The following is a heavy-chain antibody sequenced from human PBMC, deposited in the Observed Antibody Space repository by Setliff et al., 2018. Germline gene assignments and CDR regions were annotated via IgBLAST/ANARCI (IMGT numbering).Heavy chain of an antibody. CDR1: GLTFTTCA. Sequence: GGSLRLSCAASGLTFTTCAMTWVRQAPGKGLEWLASINPDGSEKYYVDSVKGRFTISRDNAKNSLSLQMNSLRTEDMAVYYCARDGGTAMVKTYYYGLDVWGQGTTVTVSS. D-gene: IGHD5-18*01. CDR2: INPDGSEK. J-gene: IGHJ6*02. V-gene: IGHV3-7*01. CDR3: ARDGGTAMVKTYYYGLDV.